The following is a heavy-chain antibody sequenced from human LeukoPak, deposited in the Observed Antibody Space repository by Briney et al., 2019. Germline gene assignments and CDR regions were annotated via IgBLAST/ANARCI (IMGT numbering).Heavy chain of an antibody. J-gene: IGHJ4*02. V-gene: IGHV4-34*01. D-gene: IGHD2-2*01. CDR2: INHSGTT. CDR3: ARKEGRSEYQPSFDS. CDR1: GGSLTGYY. Sequence: SETLSLTCAVYGGSLTGYYWSWIRQTPGEGLEWIGEINHSGTTNYNPSLKSRVTISVDTSKNQFSLKLSSMTAADTAVYYCARKEGRSEYQPSFDSWGQGTLVTVSS.